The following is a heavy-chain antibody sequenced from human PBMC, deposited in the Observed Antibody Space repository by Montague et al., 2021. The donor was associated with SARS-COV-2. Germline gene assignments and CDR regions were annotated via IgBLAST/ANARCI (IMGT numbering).Heavy chain of an antibody. V-gene: IGHV4-34*01. D-gene: IGHD6-19*01. CDR2: INHSGST. Sequence: SDTLSLTCAVYGGSFSGYYWSWIRQPPGKGLEWIGEINHSGSTNYNPSLKSRVTISVDTSKNQFSLKLSSVTAADTAVYYCARGSRQWLVRPPHYYYFDYWGQGTLVTVSS. CDR1: GGSFSGYY. J-gene: IGHJ4*02. CDR3: ARGSRQWLVRPPHYYYFDY.